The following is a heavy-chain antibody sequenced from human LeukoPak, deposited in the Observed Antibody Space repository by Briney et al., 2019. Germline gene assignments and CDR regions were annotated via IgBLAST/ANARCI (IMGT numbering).Heavy chain of an antibody. J-gene: IGHJ4*01. CDR1: GFTFSSYG. CDR3: TKLARAPRDFDY. CDR2: INGSGGST. Sequence: GGTLRLSCAASGFTFSSYGMSWVRQAPGKGLEWVSAINGSGGSTYYADSVKGRFTISRDNSKNTLYLQMNSLKIEDTAVYYCTKLARAPRDFDYWGQGTLVTVSS. V-gene: IGHV3-23*01. D-gene: IGHD3-10*01.